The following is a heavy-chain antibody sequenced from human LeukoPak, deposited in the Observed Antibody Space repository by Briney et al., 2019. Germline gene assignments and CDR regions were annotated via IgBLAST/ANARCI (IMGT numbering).Heavy chain of an antibody. CDR3: ARDRGSPSAFDI. CDR1: GGSISSYY. J-gene: IGHJ3*02. CDR2: IYYSGST. Sequence: SETLSLTCTVSGGSISSYYWSWIRQPPGKGLEWIGYIYYSGSTNYNPSLKSRVTISVDTSKNQFSLKLSSVTAADTAVYYCARDRGSPSAFDIWGQGTMVTVSS. D-gene: IGHD3-16*01. V-gene: IGHV4-59*01.